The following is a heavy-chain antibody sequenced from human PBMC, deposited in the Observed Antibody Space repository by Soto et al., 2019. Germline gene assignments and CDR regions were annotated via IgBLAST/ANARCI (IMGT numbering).Heavy chain of an antibody. CDR3: VRASSGWSYYFDY. Sequence: SVKVSCKASGGTFSSYAISWVRQAPGQGLEWMGGIIPIFGTANYAQKFQGRVTITADKSTSTAYMELSSLRSEDTAVYYCVRASSGWSYYFDYWGQGTLVAGS. D-gene: IGHD6-19*01. CDR1: GGTFSSYA. CDR2: IIPIFGTA. J-gene: IGHJ4*02. V-gene: IGHV1-69*06.